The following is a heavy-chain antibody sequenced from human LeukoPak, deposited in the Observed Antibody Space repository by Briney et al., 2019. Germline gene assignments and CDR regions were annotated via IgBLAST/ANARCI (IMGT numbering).Heavy chain of an antibody. D-gene: IGHD1-26*01. CDR2: IYTSGST. V-gene: IGHV4-4*09. Sequence: PSETLSLTCTVSGGSISSYYWSWIRQPPEKGLEWIGYIYTSGSTNYHPSLKSRVTISVDTSKNQFSLKLSSVTAADTAVFYCARENSGSYREFDYWGQGTLVTVSS. CDR3: ARENSGSYREFDY. J-gene: IGHJ4*02. CDR1: GGSISSYY.